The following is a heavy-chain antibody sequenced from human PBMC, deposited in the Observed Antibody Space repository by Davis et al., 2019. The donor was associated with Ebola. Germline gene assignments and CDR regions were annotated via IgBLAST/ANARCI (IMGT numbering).Heavy chain of an antibody. CDR1: GFTFSDYY. CDR3: TTTTTHFDY. V-gene: IGHV3-73*01. J-gene: IGHJ4*02. D-gene: IGHD1-26*01. CDR2: IRSKANSYAT. Sequence: GGSLRLSCAASGFTFSDYYMSWIRQAPGKGLEWVGRIRSKANSYATAYAASVKGRFTISRDDSKNTAYLQMNSLKTEDTAVYYCTTTTTHFDYWGQGTLVTVSS.